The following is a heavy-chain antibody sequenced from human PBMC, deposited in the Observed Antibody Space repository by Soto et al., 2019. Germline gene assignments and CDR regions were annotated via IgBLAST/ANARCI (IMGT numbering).Heavy chain of an antibody. V-gene: IGHV1-2*02. Sequence: ASVKVSCKASGYSFTNNDVSWVRQAPGQGLEWMGWINPNSGGTNYAQKFQGRVTMTRDTSISTAYMELSRLRSDDTAVYYCAGDWVTMVRGVQGHNWFHPWAREPSSPSPQ. CDR1: GYSFTNND. CDR2: INPNSGGT. CDR3: AGDWVTMVRGVQGHNWFHP. J-gene: IGHJ5*02. D-gene: IGHD3-10*01.